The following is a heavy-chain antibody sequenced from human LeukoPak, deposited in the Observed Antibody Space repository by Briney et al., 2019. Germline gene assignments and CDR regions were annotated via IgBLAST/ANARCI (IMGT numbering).Heavy chain of an antibody. CDR2: IYYSGST. D-gene: IGHD3-22*01. V-gene: IGHV4-59*01. J-gene: IGHJ5*02. CDR1: GGSISSYY. Sequence: SETLFLTCTVSGGSISSYYWSWIRQPPGKGLEWIGYIYYSGSTNYNPSLKSRVTISVDTSKNQFSLKLSSVTAADTAVYYCARGDSSGYYFHWFDPWGQGTLVTVSS. CDR3: ARGDSSGYYFHWFDP.